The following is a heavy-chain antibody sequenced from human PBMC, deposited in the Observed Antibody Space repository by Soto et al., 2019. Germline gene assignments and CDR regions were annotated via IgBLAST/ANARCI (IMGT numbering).Heavy chain of an antibody. Sequence: GGSLRLSCAASGFTFSSYGMHWVRQAPGKGLEWVAVISYDGSNKYYADSVKGRFTISRDNSKNTLYLQMNSLRAEDTAVYYCAKIPNVLLWFGEFELFDYWGQGT. CDR3: AKIPNVLLWFGEFELFDY. D-gene: IGHD3-10*01. J-gene: IGHJ4*02. CDR2: ISYDGSNK. CDR1: GFTFSSYG. V-gene: IGHV3-30*18.